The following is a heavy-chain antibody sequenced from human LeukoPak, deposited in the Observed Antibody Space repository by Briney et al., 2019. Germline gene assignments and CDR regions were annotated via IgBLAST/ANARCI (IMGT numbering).Heavy chain of an antibody. CDR2: ISSSNSYI. J-gene: IGHJ4*02. CDR1: GFTCSSYT. V-gene: IGHV3-21*01. Sequence: GGSLRLSSAASGFTCSSYTMNWVRQAPGKGLEWVSSISSSNSYIYYADSVKGPFTISRYNATNSLYLQMNSLRGADTAVYYCAREVLEGYFDYWGKGTLVTVSS. CDR3: AREVLEGYFDY. D-gene: IGHD1-1*01.